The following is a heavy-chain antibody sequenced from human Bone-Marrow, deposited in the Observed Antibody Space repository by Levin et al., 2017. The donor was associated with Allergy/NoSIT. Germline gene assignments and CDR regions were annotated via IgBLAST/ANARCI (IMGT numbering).Heavy chain of an antibody. CDR2: IYNSGFT. CDR3: AREAEFDDLAGWSHDACDI. Sequence: SETLSLTCSVSGGSINSGGYYWTWLRQHPGKGLEWIGWIYNSGFTFYSPSLKSRVTMSIDTSKNQFSLKLTSLSAAATAVYYCAREAEFDDLAGWSHDACDIWGQGTVVTVSS. CDR1: GGSINSGGYY. J-gene: IGHJ3*02. V-gene: IGHV4-31*03. D-gene: IGHD6-19*01.